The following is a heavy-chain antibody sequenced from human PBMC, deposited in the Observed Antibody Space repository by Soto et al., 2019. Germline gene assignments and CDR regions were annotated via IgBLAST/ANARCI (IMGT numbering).Heavy chain of an antibody. CDR3: AKDRDAQYGGGGPCDI. V-gene: IGHV3-23*01. CDR1: GFTFSSYA. CDR2: ISGSGGST. D-gene: IGHD2-15*01. Sequence: EVQLLESGGGLVQPGGSLRLSCAASGFTFSSYAMNWVRQAPGKGLEWVSSISGSGGSTYYADSVKGRFTISRDNSKNXPDRRKNRLRAEDTAVLYCAKDRDAQYGGGGPCDIWGQGTMVTVSS. J-gene: IGHJ3*02.